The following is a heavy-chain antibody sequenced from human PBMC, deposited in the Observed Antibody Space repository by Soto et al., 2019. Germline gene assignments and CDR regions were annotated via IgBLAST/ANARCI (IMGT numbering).Heavy chain of an antibody. CDR1: GYTFTGYY. D-gene: IGHD3-10*01. V-gene: IGHV1-2*04. CDR3: ARDLNGSGSYPASYNWFDP. CDR2: INPNSGGT. Sequence: ASVKVSCKASGYTFTGYYMHWVRQAPGQGLEWMGWINPNSGGTNYAQKFQGWVTMTRDTSISTAYMELSRLRSDDTAVYYCARDLNGSGSYPASYNWFDPWGQGTLVTVSS. J-gene: IGHJ5*02.